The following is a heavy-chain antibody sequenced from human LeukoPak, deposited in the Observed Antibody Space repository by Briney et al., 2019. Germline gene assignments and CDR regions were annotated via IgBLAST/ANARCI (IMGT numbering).Heavy chain of an antibody. V-gene: IGHV1-18*01. Sequence: ASVKVSCKASGYTFTSYGISWVRQAPGQGLEWMGWISAYNGNTNYAQKLQGRVTMTTDTSTSTAYMELSSLRSEDTAVYYCVSEGPRGQLWGNFDYWGQGTLVTVYS. CDR3: VSEGPRGQLWGNFDY. CDR2: ISAYNGNT. CDR1: GYTFTSYG. J-gene: IGHJ4*02. D-gene: IGHD5-18*01.